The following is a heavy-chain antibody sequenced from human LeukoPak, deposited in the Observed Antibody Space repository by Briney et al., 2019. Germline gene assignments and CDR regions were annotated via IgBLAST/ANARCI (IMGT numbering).Heavy chain of an antibody. Sequence: ASVKVSCKASGYTFTGYYMHWVRQAPGQGLGWMGWINPNSGGTNYAQRFQGRVTMTRDTSISTAYMELSRLRSDDTAVYYCVRGVTVASPDYWGQGTLVTVSS. CDR3: VRGVTVASPDY. J-gene: IGHJ4*02. CDR2: INPNSGGT. D-gene: IGHD6-19*01. CDR1: GYTFTGYY. V-gene: IGHV1-2*02.